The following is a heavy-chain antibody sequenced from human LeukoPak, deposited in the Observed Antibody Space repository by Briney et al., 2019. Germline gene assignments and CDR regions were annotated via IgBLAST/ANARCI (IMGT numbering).Heavy chain of an antibody. J-gene: IGHJ3*02. CDR1: GFTFSSYS. CDR2: ISSSSSYI. D-gene: IGHD6-19*01. Sequence: GGSLRLSCAASGFTFSSYSMNWVRQAPGKGLEWVSYISSSSSYIYYADSVKGRFTISRDNAKTSLYLQMNSLRAEDTAVYYCARGIAVAGTRDAFDIWGQGTMVTVSS. CDR3: ARGIAVAGTRDAFDI. V-gene: IGHV3-21*01.